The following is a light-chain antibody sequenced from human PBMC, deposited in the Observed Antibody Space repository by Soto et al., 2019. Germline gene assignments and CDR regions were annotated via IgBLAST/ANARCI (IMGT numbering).Light chain of an antibody. V-gene: IGKV3-11*01. Sequence: EIVLTQSPATLSLSPGERATLSRKASQSVSRHLAWYQHKPGQAPRLLIYDASNRATGIPARFSGSGFGTDFTLTISSLEPEDFAVYYCQQCSNWPPSYTFGQGTKLDIK. CDR2: DAS. CDR3: QQCSNWPPSYT. CDR1: QSVSRH. J-gene: IGKJ2*01.